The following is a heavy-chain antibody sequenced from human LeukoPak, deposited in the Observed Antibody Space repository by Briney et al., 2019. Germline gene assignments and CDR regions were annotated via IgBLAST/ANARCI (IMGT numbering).Heavy chain of an antibody. CDR3: ARVSTGTTSPYYFDN. CDR1: GFTFTSYA. V-gene: IGHV3-30-3*01. D-gene: IGHD1-1*01. Sequence: GSPRLSCAASGFTFTSYAMHWVRQAPGKGLEWVAVISYDGSDEYYADSMKGRFTISRDNSKNTQYLQMNSLRPEDTAVYYCARVSTGTTSPYYFDNWGQGTLVTVSS. J-gene: IGHJ4*02. CDR2: ISYDGSDE.